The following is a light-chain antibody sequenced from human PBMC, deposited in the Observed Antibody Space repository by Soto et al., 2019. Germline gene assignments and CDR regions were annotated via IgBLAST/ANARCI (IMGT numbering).Light chain of an antibody. CDR2: DAS. CDR1: QSVSSY. V-gene: IGKV3-11*01. J-gene: IGKJ3*01. Sequence: EIVLTQSPATLSLSPGERATLSCRASQSVSSYLAWYQQKPGHAPRLLIYDASNRATGIPARFSGSGSGTGFTLTISSLEPEDFAVYYCQQRSNWHTFGPGTKVDIK. CDR3: QQRSNWHT.